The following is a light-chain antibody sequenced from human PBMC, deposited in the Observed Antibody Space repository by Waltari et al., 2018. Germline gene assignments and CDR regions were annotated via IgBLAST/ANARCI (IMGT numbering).Light chain of an antibody. V-gene: IGLV1-40*01. CDR2: AFR. Sequence: QSVLTQPPSVSGAPGHSVTISCTGSRSNIGANYDVHWYQQLPGAAPKLLIYAFRNRPSGVPDRFYGSKSGTSASLAINGLQAEDEAVYYCQSYDSSLSAVFGGGTKVTVL. CDR1: RSNIGANYD. J-gene: IGLJ3*02. CDR3: QSYDSSLSAV.